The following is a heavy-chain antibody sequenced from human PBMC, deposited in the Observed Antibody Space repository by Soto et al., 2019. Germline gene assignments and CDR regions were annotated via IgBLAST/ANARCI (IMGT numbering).Heavy chain of an antibody. V-gene: IGHV4-59*01. CDR3: TGAYYDINGYSLDP. Sequence: SETLSLTCSVSGGSISSGYWTWIRQPPGKGLEWIGYIYYGGSINYNPSLKSRVIISVDTAKDQFSLRLSSVTAADTAVYYCTGAYYDINGYSLDPWGQGTSVTVSS. D-gene: IGHD3-22*01. CDR2: IYYGGSI. CDR1: GGSISSGY. J-gene: IGHJ5*02.